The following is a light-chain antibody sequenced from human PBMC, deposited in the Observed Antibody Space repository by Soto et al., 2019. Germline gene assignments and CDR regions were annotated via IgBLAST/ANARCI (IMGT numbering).Light chain of an antibody. Sequence: QSALTQPASVSGSPGQSITISCTGTSSDVGGYNYVSWYQQHPGKAPKLVIYEVSNRPSGVSNRFSGSKSGITASLTISGLQAEDEADYYCSSYASTSTAVFGTGTKVTVL. CDR1: SSDVGGYNY. J-gene: IGLJ1*01. CDR2: EVS. V-gene: IGLV2-14*01. CDR3: SSYASTSTAV.